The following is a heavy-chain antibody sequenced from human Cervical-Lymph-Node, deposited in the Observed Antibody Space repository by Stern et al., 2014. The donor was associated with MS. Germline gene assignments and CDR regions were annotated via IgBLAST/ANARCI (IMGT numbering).Heavy chain of an antibody. CDR3: ANGGTTWN. V-gene: IGHV3-7*03. CDR2: TNQAGSEK. J-gene: IGHJ4*02. CDR1: DLAFSTYW. D-gene: IGHD1-1*01. Sequence: QLVQSGGGEVQSGGSLRLSCVASDLAFSTYWMNWVRQAPGKGLQWVANTNQAGSEKYYVDSVKGRFTISRDNAKKSLYLQMNNLRSEDTAVYYCANGGTTWNWGQGTLVTVSS.